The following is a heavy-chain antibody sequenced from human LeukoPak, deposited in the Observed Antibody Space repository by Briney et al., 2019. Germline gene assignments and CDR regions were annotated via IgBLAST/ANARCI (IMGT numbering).Heavy chain of an antibody. D-gene: IGHD6-6*01. Sequence: EASVKVSCKASGYTFTGYYMHWVRQAPGQGLEWMGWINPNSGGTNYAQKFRGRVTMTRDTSISTAYMELSRLRPDDTAVYYCARNVDQSSSYEDAFDIWGQGTMVTVSS. V-gene: IGHV1-2*02. CDR3: ARNVDQSSSYEDAFDI. CDR2: INPNSGGT. CDR1: GYTFTGYY. J-gene: IGHJ3*02.